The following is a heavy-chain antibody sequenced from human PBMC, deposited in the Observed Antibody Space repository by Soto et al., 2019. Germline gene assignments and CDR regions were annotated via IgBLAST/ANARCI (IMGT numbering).Heavy chain of an antibody. CDR3: ARGSSNWAYYFDF. CDR2: ITSSGTTV. Sequence: EVHLVESGGGLVQPGGSLRLSCAASGFTFSSYSLNWVRQAPGKGLEWVSYITSSGTTVYYADSVRGRFTISRDNAKNSLYLQMNSLRDDDTAVYYCARGSSNWAYYFDFWGQGPWSPSPQ. J-gene: IGHJ4*02. CDR1: GFTFSSYS. V-gene: IGHV3-48*02. D-gene: IGHD6-13*01.